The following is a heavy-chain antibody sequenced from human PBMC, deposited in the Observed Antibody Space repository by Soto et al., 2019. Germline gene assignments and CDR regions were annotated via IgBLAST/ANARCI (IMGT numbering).Heavy chain of an antibody. CDR1: GFTFSSYA. CDR3: ARDHYYYGSGRFNYYYYYGMDV. CDR2: ISYDGSNK. D-gene: IGHD3-10*01. Sequence: GGSLRLSCAASGFTFSSYAMHWVRQAPGKGLEWVAVISYDGSNKYYADSVKGRFTISRDNSKNTLYLQMNSLRAEDTAVYYCARDHYYYGSGRFNYYYYYGMDVWGQGTTVTVSS. V-gene: IGHV3-30-3*01. J-gene: IGHJ6*02.